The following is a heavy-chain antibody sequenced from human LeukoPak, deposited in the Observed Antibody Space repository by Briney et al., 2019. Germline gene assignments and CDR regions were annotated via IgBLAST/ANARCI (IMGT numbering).Heavy chain of an antibody. J-gene: IGHJ4*02. D-gene: IGHD5-18*01. CDR2: INPDGSEK. Sequence: GGSLRLSCAVSGFTFSSDWMIWVRQAPGKGLEWVANINPDGSEKNYVDSVRGRFTISRDNAKNSLYLQMNSLRAEDTAVYYCATYNYGYFDYWGQGTLVTVSS. V-gene: IGHV3-7*01. CDR1: GFTFSSDW. CDR3: ATYNYGYFDY.